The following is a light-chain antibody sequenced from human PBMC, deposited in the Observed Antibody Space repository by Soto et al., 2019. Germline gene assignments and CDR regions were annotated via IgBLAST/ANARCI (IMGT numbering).Light chain of an antibody. CDR1: QSLLHSNGFNY. V-gene: IGKV2-28*01. CDR2: LGS. CDR3: VQALQTWPLT. J-gene: IGKJ4*01. Sequence: DIVMTQSPLSLPVTPGEPASISCRSSQSLLHSNGFNYLDWYLQKPGQSPQLLIYLGSNRASGVPDRFSGSGSGTDFTLKISRVEAEDVGVYYCVQALQTWPLTFGGGTKVEIK.